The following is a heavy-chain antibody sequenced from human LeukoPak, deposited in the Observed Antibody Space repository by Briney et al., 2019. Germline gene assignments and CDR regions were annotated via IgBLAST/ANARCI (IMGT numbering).Heavy chain of an antibody. Sequence: GGSLRLSCAASGFNFIGYSMSWVCRPPGKGLEWVSSISSSDSTYYADSVKGRFTVSRDNAGNSLYLHMDTLRPDDTAVYYCAREGYTYGHGVDYWGQGTLVTVSS. V-gene: IGHV3-69-1*01. D-gene: IGHD5-18*01. CDR3: AREGYTYGHGVDY. CDR2: ISSSDST. CDR1: GFNFIGYS. J-gene: IGHJ4*02.